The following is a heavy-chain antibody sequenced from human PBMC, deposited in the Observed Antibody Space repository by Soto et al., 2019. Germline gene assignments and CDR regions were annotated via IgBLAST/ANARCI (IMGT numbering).Heavy chain of an antibody. CDR1: GGSVSNDNSY. D-gene: IGHD3-16*01. Sequence: SETLSLTCTVSGGSVSNDNSYWSWIRQPPGKGLEWIGYVHSSGITNYNPSLKRRVTISVDTSRNQFSLRLSSVTAADTAVYYCARGLTMGQLPSHFDSWGQGTLVTVSS. CDR3: ARGLTMGQLPSHFDS. CDR2: VHSSGIT. V-gene: IGHV4-61*01. J-gene: IGHJ5*01.